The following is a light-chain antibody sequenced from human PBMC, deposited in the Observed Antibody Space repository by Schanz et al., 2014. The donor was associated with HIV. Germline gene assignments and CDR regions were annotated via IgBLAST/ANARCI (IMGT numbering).Light chain of an antibody. J-gene: IGKJ3*01. V-gene: IGKV3-11*01. CDR3: QHYGSS. CDR1: QSVTGY. Sequence: EIVLTQSPATQSLAPGERATLSCRASQSVTGYLAWYQQKPGQAPRLLIYDASNRATGIPARFSGSGSGTDFTLTISSLEPEDFAVYYCQHYGSSFGPGTKVDIK. CDR2: DAS.